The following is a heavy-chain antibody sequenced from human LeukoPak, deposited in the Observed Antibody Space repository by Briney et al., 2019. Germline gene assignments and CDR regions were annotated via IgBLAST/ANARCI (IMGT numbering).Heavy chain of an antibody. D-gene: IGHD1-14*01. J-gene: IGHJ6*03. CDR2: INHSGST. Sequence: SETLSLTCAVYGGPFSGYYWSWIRQPPGKGLEWIGEINHSGSTNYNPSLKSRVTISVDTSKNQFSLKLSSVTAADTAVYYCARVRRPLTYYYYYYMDVWGKGTTVTVSS. CDR3: ARVRRPLTYYYYYYMDV. V-gene: IGHV4-34*01. CDR1: GGPFSGYY.